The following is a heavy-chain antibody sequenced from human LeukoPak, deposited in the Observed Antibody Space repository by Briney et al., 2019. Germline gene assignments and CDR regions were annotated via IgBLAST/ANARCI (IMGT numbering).Heavy chain of an antibody. CDR1: GGSISSSGYY. CDR2: VYYSGST. CDR3: ARDKISVGYCSSTSCYTGNNWFDP. Sequence: SETLSLTCTVSGGSISSSGYYWGWIRQPPGKGLEWIGSVYYSGSTYYNPSLKSRVTISVDTSKNQFSLKLSSVTAADTAVYYCARDKISVGYCSSTSCYTGNNWFDPWGQGTLVTVSS. J-gene: IGHJ5*02. D-gene: IGHD2-2*02. V-gene: IGHV4-39*07.